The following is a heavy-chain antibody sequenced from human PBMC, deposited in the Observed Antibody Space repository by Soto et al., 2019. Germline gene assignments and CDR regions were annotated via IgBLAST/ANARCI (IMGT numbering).Heavy chain of an antibody. D-gene: IGHD4-17*01. CDR1: GGTFSSYT. CDR2: IIPILGIA. V-gene: IGHV1-69*02. J-gene: IGHJ4*02. Sequence: QVQLVQSGAEVKKPGSSVKVSCKASGGTFSSYTISWVRQAPGQGLEWMGRIIPILGIANYAQKFQGRVTITADKSTSTAYMELSSLRSEDTAVYYCARSKDYGEFDYWGQGTLVTVYS. CDR3: ARSKDYGEFDY.